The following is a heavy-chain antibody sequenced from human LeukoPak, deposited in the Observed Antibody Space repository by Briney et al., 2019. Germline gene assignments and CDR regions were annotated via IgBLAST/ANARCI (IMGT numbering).Heavy chain of an antibody. D-gene: IGHD4-11*01. J-gene: IGHJ4*02. Sequence: SETLSLTCAVSGYSISSGYFWCWIRQPPGKGLAWIGSIYHSGTPYYTPSPQGRVTIPADTSRHQFSLRLSSVTAADTAVYYCPRPPDYSDYGAAFTYWGQGTLVTVSS. CDR3: PRPPDYSDYGAAFTY. V-gene: IGHV4-38-2*01. CDR2: IYHSGTP. CDR1: GYSISSGYF.